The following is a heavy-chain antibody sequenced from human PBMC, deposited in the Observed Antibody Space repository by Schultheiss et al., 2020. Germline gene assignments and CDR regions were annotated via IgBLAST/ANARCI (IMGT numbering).Heavy chain of an antibody. V-gene: IGHV3-74*01. CDR2: INSDGSST. Sequence: GGSLRLSCAASGFTFSSYWMHWVRQAPGKGLVWVSRINSDGSSTSYADSVKGRFTISRDNAKNTLYLQMNSLRAEDTAVYYCAKDRIAVAEPSSMDVWGQGTTVTVYS. J-gene: IGHJ6*02. D-gene: IGHD6-19*01. CDR3: AKDRIAVAEPSSMDV. CDR1: GFTFSSYW.